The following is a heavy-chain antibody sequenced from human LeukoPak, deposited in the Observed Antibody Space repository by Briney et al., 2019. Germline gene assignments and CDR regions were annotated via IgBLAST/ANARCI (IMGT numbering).Heavy chain of an antibody. D-gene: IGHD2-2*01. CDR3: ATEGCSSTSCYGGFDY. CDR1: GYTLTELS. CDR2: FDPEDGET. Sequence: ASVKVSCKVSGYTLTELSMHWVRQAPGQGLEWMGGFDPEDGETIYAQKFQGRVTMTEDTSTNTAYMELSSLRSEDTAVYYCATEGCSSTSCYGGFDYWGQGTLVTVSS. V-gene: IGHV1-24*01. J-gene: IGHJ4*02.